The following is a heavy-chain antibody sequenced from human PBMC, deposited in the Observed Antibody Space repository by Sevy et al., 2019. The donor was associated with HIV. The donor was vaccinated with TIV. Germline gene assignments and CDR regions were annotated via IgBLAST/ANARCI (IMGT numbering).Heavy chain of an antibody. CDR1: GFTFSSYD. V-gene: IGHV3-48*03. J-gene: IGHJ4*02. CDR3: AKDHDYYDSSGYYPLDY. D-gene: IGHD3-22*01. CDR2: ISSSGSSI. Sequence: GGSLRLSCTASGFTFSSYDMNWVRQAPGKGLEWVSKISSSGSSIYYADSVKGRFTISRDNAKNSLNLQMNSLRAEDTAVYYCAKDHDYYDSSGYYPLDYWGQGTLVTVSS.